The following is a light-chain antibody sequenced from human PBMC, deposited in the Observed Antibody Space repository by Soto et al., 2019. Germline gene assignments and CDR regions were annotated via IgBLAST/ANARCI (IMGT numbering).Light chain of an antibody. V-gene: IGKV1-39*01. CDR3: QESDSFPYT. J-gene: IGKJ2*01. CDR2: GAT. Sequence: DIRMTQSPSSLSASVGDRVTITCRASQTISIYLNWYQVKPGKAPNLLIYGATRLQTGVPSRFTGSGSGTEFSLTITSLQPEDLATYVCQESDSFPYTFGQGTRLEIK. CDR1: QTISIY.